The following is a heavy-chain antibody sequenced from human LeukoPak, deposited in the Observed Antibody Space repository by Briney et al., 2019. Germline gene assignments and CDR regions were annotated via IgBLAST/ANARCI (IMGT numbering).Heavy chain of an antibody. Sequence: PSETLSLTCAVYGGSFSGYYWSWIRQPPGKGLEWIGEINHSGSTNYNPSLKSRVTISVDTSKNQFSLKLSSVTAADTAVYYCARDQLAPYYYYGMDVWGQGTTVTVSS. V-gene: IGHV4-34*01. CDR2: INHSGST. D-gene: IGHD2-2*01. J-gene: IGHJ6*02. CDR1: GGSFSGYY. CDR3: ARDQLAPYYYYGMDV.